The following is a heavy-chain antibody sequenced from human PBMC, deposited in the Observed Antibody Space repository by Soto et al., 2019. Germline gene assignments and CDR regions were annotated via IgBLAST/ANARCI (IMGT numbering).Heavy chain of an antibody. Sequence: GGSLRLSCAASGFTFSSYEMNWVRQAPGKGLEWVSYISSSGSTIYYADSVKGRFTISRDNAKNSLYLQMNSLRAEDTAVYYCARDGRDSSSWFPYYGMDVWGQGTTVTVSS. CDR3: ARDGRDSSSWFPYYGMDV. CDR2: ISSSGSTI. V-gene: IGHV3-48*03. D-gene: IGHD6-13*01. J-gene: IGHJ6*02. CDR1: GFTFSSYE.